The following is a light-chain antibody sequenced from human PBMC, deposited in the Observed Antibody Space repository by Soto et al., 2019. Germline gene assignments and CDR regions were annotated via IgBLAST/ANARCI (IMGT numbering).Light chain of an antibody. V-gene: IGKV3-20*01. CDR2: GAS. CDR1: QTVYSNY. Sequence: EIVLTQSPGTLSLSPGERATLSCRASQTVYSNYLAWYQQKPGQAPRLLIYGASARATGIPDRFSGSGSGTDFTLTISRLEPEDFAVYFCQQYGDSPRFTFGPGSKVDI. J-gene: IGKJ3*01. CDR3: QQYGDSPRFT.